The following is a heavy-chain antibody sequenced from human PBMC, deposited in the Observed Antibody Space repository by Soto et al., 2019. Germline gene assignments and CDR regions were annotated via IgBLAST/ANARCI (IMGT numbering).Heavy chain of an antibody. D-gene: IGHD2-2*01. CDR3: ASARCSSACELISY. CDR1: GGIFSSYA. Sequence: ALRLSWAASGGIFSSYAMHWVRQAPGKGLEWVAVISYDGSNKYYADSVKGRFTISRDNAVNTVYLQMNSLRVEDTAIYHCASARCSSACELISYWGLGTLVHVSS. J-gene: IGHJ1*01. CDR2: ISYDGSNK. V-gene: IGHV3-30-3*01.